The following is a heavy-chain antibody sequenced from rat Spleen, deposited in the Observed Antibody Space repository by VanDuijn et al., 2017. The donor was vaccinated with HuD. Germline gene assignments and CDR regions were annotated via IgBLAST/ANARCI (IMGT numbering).Heavy chain of an antibody. V-gene: IGHV2-1*01. D-gene: IGHD3-2*01. J-gene: IGHJ2*01. CDR1: GFSLISYS. Sequence: QVQLKESGPGLVQPSQTLSLTCTVSGFSLISYSVHWVRQPPGKGLEWMGGLWGDGSTDYNSTLKSRLSISRDTSKSQVFLKMNSLQIEDTAMYFCVRGSAYFDYWGQGVMVTVSS. CDR3: VRGSAYFDY. CDR2: LWGDGST.